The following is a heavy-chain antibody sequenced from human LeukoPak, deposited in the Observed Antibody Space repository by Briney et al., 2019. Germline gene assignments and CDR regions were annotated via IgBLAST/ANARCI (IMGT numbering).Heavy chain of an antibody. CDR2: IKQDGSEK. CDR3: ARWGGSSWPPFDY. CDR1: GFTFSSYV. D-gene: IGHD6-13*01. V-gene: IGHV3-7*01. Sequence: PGGSLRLSCAASGFTFSSYVMNWVRQAPGKGLEWVANIKQDGSEKYYVDSVKGRFTISRDNAKNSLYLQMNSLRAEDTAVYYCARWGGSSWPPFDYWGQGTLVTVSS. J-gene: IGHJ4*02.